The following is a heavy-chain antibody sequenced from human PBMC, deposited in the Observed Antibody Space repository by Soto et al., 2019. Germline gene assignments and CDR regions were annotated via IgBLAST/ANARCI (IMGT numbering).Heavy chain of an antibody. CDR2: IIPIFGTA. CDR1: GGTFSSYA. Sequence: QVQLVQSGAEVKKPGSSVKVSCKASGGTFSSYAISWVRQAPGQGLEWMGGIIPIFGTANYAQKFQGRVTITADESTSTAYMELSSLRSEDTAVYYCARDLLSHYDILTGPYSVNYYYGMDVWGQGTTVTVSS. J-gene: IGHJ6*02. D-gene: IGHD3-9*01. V-gene: IGHV1-69*01. CDR3: ARDLLSHYDILTGPYSVNYYYGMDV.